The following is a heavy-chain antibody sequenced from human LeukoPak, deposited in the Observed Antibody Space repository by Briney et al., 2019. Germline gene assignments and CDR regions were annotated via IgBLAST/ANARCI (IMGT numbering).Heavy chain of an antibody. Sequence: PSETLSLTCTVSGGSISSYYWSWIRQPPGKGLEWIGYIYYSGSTNYNPSLKSRVTISVDTSKNQFSLKLSSVTAADTAVYYCARSGPTDYYDSSGPFDYWGQGTLVTVSS. J-gene: IGHJ4*02. D-gene: IGHD3-22*01. V-gene: IGHV4-59*01. CDR2: IYYSGST. CDR1: GGSISSYY. CDR3: ARSGPTDYYDSSGPFDY.